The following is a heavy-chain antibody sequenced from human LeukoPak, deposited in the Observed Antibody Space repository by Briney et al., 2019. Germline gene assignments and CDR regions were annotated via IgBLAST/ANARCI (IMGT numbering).Heavy chain of an antibody. Sequence: GSLRLSCAASGFTFSSYAMSWVRQAPGKGLEWVSAISGSGGSTYYADSVKGRFTISRDNSKNTLYLQMNSLRAEDTAVYYCARIHSSGWHYYYYYMDVWGKGTTVTVSS. CDR2: ISGSGGST. V-gene: IGHV3-23*01. J-gene: IGHJ6*03. D-gene: IGHD6-19*01. CDR1: GFTFSSYA. CDR3: ARIHSSGWHYYYYYMDV.